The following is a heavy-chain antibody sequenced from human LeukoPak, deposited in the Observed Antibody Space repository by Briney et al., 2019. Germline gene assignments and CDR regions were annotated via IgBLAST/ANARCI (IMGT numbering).Heavy chain of an antibody. J-gene: IGHJ4*02. CDR1: GGSIRSYY. CDR2: IFYSGST. D-gene: IGHD4-17*01. CDR3: ARGPSGDYGGYFDS. V-gene: IGHV4-59*01. Sequence: SGTLSLTCTVSGGSIRSYYWSWIRQPPGKGLEWIGYIFYSGSTNYSPSLKSRVTISMDKSNNQFPLDLSPLTAADTAVYYCARGPSGDYGGYFDSWGQGTLVTVSS.